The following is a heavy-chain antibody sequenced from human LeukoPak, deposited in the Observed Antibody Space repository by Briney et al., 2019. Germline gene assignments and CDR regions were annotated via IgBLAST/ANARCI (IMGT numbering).Heavy chain of an antibody. Sequence: PGGSLRLSCTVSGFTVSSNSMSWVRQAPGKGLEWVSFIYSDNTHYSDSVKGRFTISRDNSKNTLYLQMNSLRAEDTAVYFCAKDDAWLQFNDWGQGTLVTVSS. CDR2: IYSDNT. D-gene: IGHD5-24*01. J-gene: IGHJ4*02. CDR1: GFTVSSNS. V-gene: IGHV3-53*01. CDR3: AKDDAWLQFND.